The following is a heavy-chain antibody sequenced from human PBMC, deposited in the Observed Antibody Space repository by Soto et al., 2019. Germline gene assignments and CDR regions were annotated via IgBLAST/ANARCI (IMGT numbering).Heavy chain of an antibody. CDR2: ISAYNGNT. J-gene: IGHJ5*02. D-gene: IGHD2-2*01. V-gene: IGHV1-18*01. CDR1: GYTFTSYG. Sequence: ASVKVSCKASGYTFTSYGISWVRQAHGQGLEWIGWISAYNGNTNYAQKLQGRVTMTTDTSTSTAYMELRSLRSDDTAVYYCARGGCSSTSCKRNWFDPWGQGTLVTVSS. CDR3: ARGGCSSTSCKRNWFDP.